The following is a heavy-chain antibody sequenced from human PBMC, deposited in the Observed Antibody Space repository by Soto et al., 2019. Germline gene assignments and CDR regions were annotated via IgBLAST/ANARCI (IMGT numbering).Heavy chain of an antibody. CDR3: AREVLRYFDWLSPPDYYYGMDV. CDR1: GGTFSSYA. CDR2: IIPIFGTA. D-gene: IGHD3-9*01. V-gene: IGHV1-69*13. Sequence: SVKVSCKASGGTFSSYAISWVRQAPGQGLEWMGGIIPIFGTANYAHKFQGRVTITADESTSTAYMELSSLRSEDTAVYYCAREVLRYFDWLSPPDYYYGMDVWGQGTTVTVSS. J-gene: IGHJ6*02.